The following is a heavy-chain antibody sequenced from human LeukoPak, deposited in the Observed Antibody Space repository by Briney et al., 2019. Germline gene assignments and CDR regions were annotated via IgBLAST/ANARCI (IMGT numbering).Heavy chain of an antibody. CDR1: GGSNSSGGYY. CDR2: IYYSGST. J-gene: IGHJ4*02. CDR3: ARVADCSGGSCSFDY. D-gene: IGHD2-15*01. Sequence: SETLSLTWTVSGGSNSSGGYYWSWIRQHPGKGLEWIGYIYYSGSTYYNPSLKSRVTISVDTSKNQFSLKLSSVTAADTAVYYCARVADCSGGSCSFDYWGQGTLVTVSS. V-gene: IGHV4-31*02.